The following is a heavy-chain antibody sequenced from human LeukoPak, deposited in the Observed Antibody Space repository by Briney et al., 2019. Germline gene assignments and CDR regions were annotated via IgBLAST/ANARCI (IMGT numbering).Heavy chain of an antibody. V-gene: IGHV3-9*01. Sequence: GGSLRLSCAASGFTFDDYAMHWVRQAPGKGLEWVSGINWNSGATYYADSVKGRFTISRDSAKNSLYHQMNSLRPEDTALYYCAKDMNSAMVLFDYWGQGTHVTVSS. CDR1: GFTFDDYA. CDR3: AKDMNSAMVLFDY. J-gene: IGHJ4*02. CDR2: INWNSGAT. D-gene: IGHD5-18*01.